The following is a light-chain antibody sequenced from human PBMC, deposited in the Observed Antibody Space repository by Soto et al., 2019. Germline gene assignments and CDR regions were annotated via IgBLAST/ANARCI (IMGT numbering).Light chain of an antibody. V-gene: IGLV2-14*01. CDR2: EVS. CDR3: SSYSPSSSGGV. J-gene: IGLJ2*01. Sequence: QSVLTQPASVSGSPGQSVTISCTGSSSDVGVYNFVSWDQQHPAKAPKLVIYEVSTRPSGVSNHFSGSKSDNTASLTISGLQPEDEPDYYCSSYSPSSSGGVFGGGTKLTVL. CDR1: SSDVGVYNF.